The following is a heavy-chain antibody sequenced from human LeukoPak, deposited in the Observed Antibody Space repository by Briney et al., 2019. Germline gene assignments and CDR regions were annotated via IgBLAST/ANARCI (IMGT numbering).Heavy chain of an antibody. Sequence: PGGSLRLPCAASGFTFSNYGMHWVRQAPGKGLEWVAVITNDGSTKYYADSVKGRFTMSRDNSKNTLYLQMNSLRAEDTAVYYCAKDGAPPGVCSYFGFDIWGQGTMVTVSS. J-gene: IGHJ3*02. CDR2: ITNDGSTK. CDR3: AKDGAPPGVCSYFGFDI. CDR1: GFTFSNYG. V-gene: IGHV3-30*18. D-gene: IGHD1-26*01.